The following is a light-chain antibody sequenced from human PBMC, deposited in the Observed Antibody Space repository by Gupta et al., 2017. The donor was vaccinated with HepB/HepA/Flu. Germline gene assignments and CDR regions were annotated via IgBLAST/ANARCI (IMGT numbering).Light chain of an antibody. CDR1: QSVKSK. CDR3: QQYNNWPNT. V-gene: IGKV3-15*01. CDR2: GAS. Sequence: ELVMTQSPATLSVSPGERATLSCRASQSVKSKLAWYQQKPGQAPRLLIYGASTRATGIPARFSGSGSGTECTLTISSLQSEDFAVYYCQQYNNWPNTFGQGTKLEIK. J-gene: IGKJ2*01.